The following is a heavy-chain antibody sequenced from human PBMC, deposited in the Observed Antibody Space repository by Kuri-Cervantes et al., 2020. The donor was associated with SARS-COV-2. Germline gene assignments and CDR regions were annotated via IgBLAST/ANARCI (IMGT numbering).Heavy chain of an antibody. CDR2: IYYSGST. Sequence: SETLSLTCTVSNYSISSGDYYWSWIRQPPGKGLEWIGYIYYSGSTYYNPSLKSRVTISVDTSKNQFSLKLSSVTAADTAAYYCARRESSRAFDYWGQGTLVTVSS. CDR1: NYSISSGDYY. CDR3: ARRESSRAFDY. V-gene: IGHV4-30-4*08. J-gene: IGHJ4*02. D-gene: IGHD6-6*01.